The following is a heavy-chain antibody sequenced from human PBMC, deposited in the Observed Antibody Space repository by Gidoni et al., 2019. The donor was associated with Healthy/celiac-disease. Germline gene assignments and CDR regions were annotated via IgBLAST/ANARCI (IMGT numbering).Heavy chain of an antibody. CDR2: IIPIFGTA. Sequence: QVQLVQSGAEVKKPGSSVKVSCKASGGTFSRYAISGVRQAPGQGLEWMGGIIPIFGTANYAQKFQGRVTITADESTSTAYMELSSLRSEDTAVYYCARGKDCSSTSCYEQGALLGYFDYWGQGTLVTVSS. D-gene: IGHD2-2*01. V-gene: IGHV1-69*01. CDR3: ARGKDCSSTSCYEQGALLGYFDY. J-gene: IGHJ4*02. CDR1: GGTFSRYA.